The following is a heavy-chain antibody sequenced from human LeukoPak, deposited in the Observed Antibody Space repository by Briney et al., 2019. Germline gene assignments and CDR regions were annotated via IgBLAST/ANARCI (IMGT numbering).Heavy chain of an antibody. D-gene: IGHD2-8*01. CDR2: ISWNSGSI. J-gene: IGHJ6*02. CDR1: GFTFDDYA. V-gene: IGHV3-9*01. CDR3: AKALMKGYYYYGMDV. Sequence: GGSLRLSCAASGFTFDDYAMHWVRQAQGKGLEWVSGISWNSGSIGYADSVKGRFTISRDNAKNSLYLQMNSLRAEDTALYYCAKALMKGYYYYGMDVWGQGTTVTVSS.